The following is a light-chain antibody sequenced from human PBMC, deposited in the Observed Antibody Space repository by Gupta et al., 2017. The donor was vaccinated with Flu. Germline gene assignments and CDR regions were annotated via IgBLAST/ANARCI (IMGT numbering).Light chain of an antibody. CDR3: QVWDSSTACV. J-gene: IGLJ3*02. CDR1: NRGSKK. V-gene: IGLV3-9*01. Sequence: GGNNRGSKKVHWCQKEPGQAHVLVMERDSNRPSEIPERFSGANPGNTATLTISRAQCGDEADYYCQVWDSSTACVFGGGTKLTVL. CDR2: RDS.